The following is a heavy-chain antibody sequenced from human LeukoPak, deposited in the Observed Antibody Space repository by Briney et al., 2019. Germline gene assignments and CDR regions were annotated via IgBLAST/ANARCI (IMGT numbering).Heavy chain of an antibody. V-gene: IGHV1-18*01. CDR1: GYTFTSYG. J-gene: IGHJ4*02. CDR2: ISAYNGNT. D-gene: IGHD3-10*01. Sequence: ASVKVSCKASGYTFTSYGISWVRQAPGQGLEWMGWISAYNGNTNYAQKLQGRVTMTTDTSTSTAYMELRSLRSDDTAVYYCARDRLYYYYGSSFLDYWGQGTLVTVSS. CDR3: ARDRLYYYYGSSFLDY.